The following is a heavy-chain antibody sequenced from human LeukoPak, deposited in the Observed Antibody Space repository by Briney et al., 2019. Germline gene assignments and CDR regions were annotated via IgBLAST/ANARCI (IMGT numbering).Heavy chain of an antibody. J-gene: IGHJ5*02. V-gene: IGHV1-2*02. CDR2: INPNSGGT. CDR3: ARDVSSPSSWWFDP. D-gene: IGHD2-2*01. CDR1: GYTFTSYG. Sequence: ASVKVSCKASGYTFTSYGIIWVRQAPGPGLEWMGWINPNSGGTNYAQKFQGRVTMTRDTSISTAYMELSRLRYEDTAVYYCARDVSSPSSWWFDPWGQGTLVIVSS.